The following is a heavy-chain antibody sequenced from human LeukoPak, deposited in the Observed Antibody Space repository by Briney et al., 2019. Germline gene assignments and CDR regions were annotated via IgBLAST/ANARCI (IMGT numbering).Heavy chain of an antibody. D-gene: IGHD3-16*01. CDR2: IKEDGSDK. CDR1: GFTFSKTW. Sequence: PGGSLRLSRAASGFTFSKTWMSWVRQAPGKGLEWVANIKEDGSDKYYVDSVKGRFTVSRDNGHNLLHLQMNNLGAEDTAVYFCASGGKLGASDIWGQGTMVTVSP. J-gene: IGHJ3*02. V-gene: IGHV3-7*01. CDR3: ASGGKLGASDI.